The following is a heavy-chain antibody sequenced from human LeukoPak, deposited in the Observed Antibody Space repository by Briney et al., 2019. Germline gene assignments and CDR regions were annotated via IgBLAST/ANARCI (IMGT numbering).Heavy chain of an antibody. Sequence: GGSLRLSCAASGFTFSSYWMHWVCQAPGKGLVWVSRINSDGSSTSYADSVKGRFTISRDNAKNTLYLQMNSLRAEDTAVYYCARVYSSSWVYYYYGMDVWGQGTTVTVSS. CDR3: ARVYSSSWVYYYYGMDV. V-gene: IGHV3-74*01. D-gene: IGHD6-13*01. J-gene: IGHJ6*02. CDR1: GFTFSSYW. CDR2: INSDGSST.